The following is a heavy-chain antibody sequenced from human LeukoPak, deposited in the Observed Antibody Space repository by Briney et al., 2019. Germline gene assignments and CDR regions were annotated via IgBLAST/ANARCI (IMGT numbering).Heavy chain of an antibody. Sequence: SETLSLTCTVSGGSISSSSYYWGWIRQPPGKGLEWIGSIYYSGSTYYNPSLKSRVTISVDTSKNQFSLKLSSVTAADTAVYYCARDPGLGYSYGSGFDYWGQGTLVTVSS. CDR1: GGSISSSSYY. CDR2: IYYSGST. CDR3: ARDPGLGYSYGSGFDY. J-gene: IGHJ4*02. V-gene: IGHV4-39*07. D-gene: IGHD5-18*01.